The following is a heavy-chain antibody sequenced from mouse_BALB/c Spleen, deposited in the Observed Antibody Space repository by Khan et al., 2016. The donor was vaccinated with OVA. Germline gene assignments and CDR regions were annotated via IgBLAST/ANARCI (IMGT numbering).Heavy chain of an antibody. V-gene: IGHV1-18*01. CDR2: INPYNDVS. CDR3: TRGNWDS. Sequence: IQLVQSGPELVKPGASMKISCKASGYSFTDYTMNWVKQNHGKNLEWIGLINPYNDVSIYNQKFKGKATLTVDKSSSTAYMELLSLTSEDSAVYYCTRGNWDSWGQGTTLTVSS. J-gene: IGHJ2*01. CDR1: GYSFTDYT.